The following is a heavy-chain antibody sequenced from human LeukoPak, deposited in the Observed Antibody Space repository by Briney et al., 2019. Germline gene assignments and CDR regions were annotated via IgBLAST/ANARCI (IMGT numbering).Heavy chain of an antibody. V-gene: IGHV4-39*01. CDR3: ARHRQSGYYGPNDAFDI. CDR2: IYYSGST. Sequence: SETLSLTCTVSGGSISSSSYYWGWIRQPPGKGLEWIGSIYYSGSTYYNPSLKSRVTISVDTSKNQFSLKLSSVTAADTAVYYCARHRQSGYYGPNDAFDIWGQGTMVTVSS. D-gene: IGHD3-22*01. J-gene: IGHJ3*02. CDR1: GGSISSSSYY.